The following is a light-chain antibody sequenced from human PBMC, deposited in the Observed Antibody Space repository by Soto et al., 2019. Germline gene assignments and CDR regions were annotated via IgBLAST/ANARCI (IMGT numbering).Light chain of an antibody. J-gene: IGLJ1*01. V-gene: IGLV2-14*01. Sequence: QSVLTQPASVSGSPGQSITISCTGTSSDVGGYNYVSWYLQHPGKAPKLIIYEVSYRPSGISNRFSGSKSGNTASLTISGLQAEDEADYYCSSYRRSGTLVFGTGTKVTV. CDR2: EVS. CDR1: SSDVGGYNY. CDR3: SSYRRSGTLV.